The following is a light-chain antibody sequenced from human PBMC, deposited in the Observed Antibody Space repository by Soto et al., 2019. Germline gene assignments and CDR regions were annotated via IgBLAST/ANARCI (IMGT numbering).Light chain of an antibody. Sequence: QSVLTQSASVSGSPGQSITISCTGTSSDVGGSDYVSWYQQHPDKAPKLIIYVVSDRPSGVSDRFSGSKSGNTASLTISGLPAEDEADYYCSSYTTSNTYVFGTGTKLTVL. V-gene: IGLV2-14*01. CDR2: VVS. CDR3: SSYTTSNTYV. J-gene: IGLJ1*01. CDR1: SSDVGGSDY.